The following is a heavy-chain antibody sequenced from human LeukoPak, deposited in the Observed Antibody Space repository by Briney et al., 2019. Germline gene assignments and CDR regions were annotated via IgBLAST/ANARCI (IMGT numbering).Heavy chain of an antibody. V-gene: IGHV4-59*01. CDR1: GGFISSYY. CDR2: INYSGRT. CDR3: ARNALQDYFDH. J-gene: IGHJ4*02. D-gene: IGHD3-16*02. Sequence: SETLSLTCSVSGGFISSYYWSWIRQSPGKGLEWIGYINYSGRTEYNPSLKSRVTISVDTSKNQLFLRLTSVTAVDTAVYYCARNALQDYFDHWGQGTLVAVSS.